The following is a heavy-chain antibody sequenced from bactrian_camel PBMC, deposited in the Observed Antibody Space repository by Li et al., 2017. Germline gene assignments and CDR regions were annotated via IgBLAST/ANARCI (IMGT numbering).Heavy chain of an antibody. CDR2: IDSDGST. V-gene: IGHV3S53*01. D-gene: IGHD2*01. CDR1: GYFYCTND. CDR3: KAEGSGGAWYCADSGY. Sequence: HVQLVESGGGSVQAGGSLRLSCTASGYFYCTNDMSWYRQPPGKEREFVSGIDSDGSTSYADSVKGRFTISRDNAKNTVFLQMDSLKPEDTAMYYCKAEGSGGAWYCADSGYWGQGTQVTVS. J-gene: IGHJ6*01.